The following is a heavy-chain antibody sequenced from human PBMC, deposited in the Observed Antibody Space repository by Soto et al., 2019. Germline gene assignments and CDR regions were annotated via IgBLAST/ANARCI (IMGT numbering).Heavy chain of an antibody. J-gene: IGHJ4*02. Sequence: SETLSLTCTVSGGSISSYYWSWIRQPPGKGLEWIGYIYYSGSTNYNPSLKSRVTISVDTSKNQFSLKLSSVTAADMAVYYCARRQGYCSSTSCYAFDYWGQGTLVTVSS. V-gene: IGHV4-59*01. CDR3: ARRQGYCSSTSCYAFDY. CDR2: IYYSGST. CDR1: GGSISSYY. D-gene: IGHD2-2*01.